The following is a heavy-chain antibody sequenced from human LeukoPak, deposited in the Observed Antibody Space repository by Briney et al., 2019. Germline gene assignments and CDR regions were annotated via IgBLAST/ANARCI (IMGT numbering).Heavy chain of an antibody. Sequence: GGSLRLSCAASGLTLSRYDMHWVRQATGEGLEWVSAIGTRGDTYYAGSVKGRFTMSRENVKNSLYLQMNSLSAGDTAVYYCVRAPPYSSASWGYYGMDVWGQGTTVTVSS. CDR3: VRAPPYSSASWGYYGMDV. CDR1: GLTLSRYD. V-gene: IGHV3-13*01. CDR2: IGTRGDT. D-gene: IGHD6-19*01. J-gene: IGHJ6*02.